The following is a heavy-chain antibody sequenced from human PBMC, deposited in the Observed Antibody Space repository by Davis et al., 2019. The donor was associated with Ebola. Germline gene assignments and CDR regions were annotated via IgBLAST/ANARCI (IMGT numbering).Heavy chain of an antibody. CDR1: GFTFGDYA. Sequence: GESLKISCTASGFTFGDYAMSWVRQAPGKGLEWVGFIRSKAYGGTTEYAASVKGRFTISRDDSKSIAYLQMNSLKTEDTAVYYCTRGGSVVAATPHFDYWGQGTLVTVSS. J-gene: IGHJ4*02. CDR2: IRSKAYGGTT. V-gene: IGHV3-49*04. CDR3: TRGGSVVAATPHFDY. D-gene: IGHD2-15*01.